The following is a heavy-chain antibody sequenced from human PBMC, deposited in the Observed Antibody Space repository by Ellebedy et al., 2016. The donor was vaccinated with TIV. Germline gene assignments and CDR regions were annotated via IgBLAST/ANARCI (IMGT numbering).Heavy chain of an antibody. J-gene: IGHJ4*02. CDR3: ASAARGSGAYESF. D-gene: IGHD5-12*01. CDR2: INKGGSET. V-gene: IGHV3-7*01. CDR1: GFTFSRFW. Sequence: GESLKISCAASGFTFSRFWMAWVRQAPGKGLEWVATINKGGSETYYVDSVKGRFTISRDNSKNALYLQMNSLSADDTALYYCASAARGSGAYESFWGQGTLVTVSS.